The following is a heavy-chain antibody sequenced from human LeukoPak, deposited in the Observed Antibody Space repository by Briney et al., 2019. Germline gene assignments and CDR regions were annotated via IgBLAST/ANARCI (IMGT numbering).Heavy chain of an antibody. D-gene: IGHD6-6*01. CDR1: GFTFSSYW. V-gene: IGHV3-7*01. Sequence: GGSLRLSCAVSGFTFSSYWMSWVRQAPGKGLEWVANIKQDGSEKYYVDSVKGRFTISRDNAKNSLYLQMNSLRAEDTAVYYCARVIGEIAARRYYFDYWGQGTLVTVSS. CDR3: ARVIGEIAARRYYFDY. J-gene: IGHJ4*02. CDR2: IKQDGSEK.